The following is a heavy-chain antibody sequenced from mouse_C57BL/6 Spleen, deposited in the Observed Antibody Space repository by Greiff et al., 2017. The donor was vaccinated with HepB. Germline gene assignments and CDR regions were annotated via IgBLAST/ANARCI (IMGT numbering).Heavy chain of an antibody. J-gene: IGHJ2*01. Sequence: QVQLKQPGTELVKPGASVKLSCKASGYTFTSYWMHWVKQRPGQGLEWIGNINPSNGGTNYNEKFKSKATLTVDKSSSTAYMQLSSLTSEDSAVYYCAREGYYDYPYYFDYWGQGTTLTVSS. V-gene: IGHV1-53*01. CDR2: INPSNGGT. D-gene: IGHD2-4*01. CDR3: AREGYYDYPYYFDY. CDR1: GYTFTSYW.